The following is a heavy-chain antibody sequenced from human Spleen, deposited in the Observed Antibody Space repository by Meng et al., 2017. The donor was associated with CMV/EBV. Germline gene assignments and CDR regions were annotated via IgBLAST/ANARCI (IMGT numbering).Heavy chain of an antibody. CDR1: GHTFNSYG. V-gene: IGHV1-18*01. CDR3: ARTYISGWPNLPIDY. J-gene: IGHJ4*02. D-gene: IGHD6-19*01. Sequence: ASVKVSCKVAGHTFNSYGITWVRQAPGQGLEWVGWISSYNSNTNYAQKLQGRVTLTTDTSTSIASMELRSLRSDDTAVYYCARTYISGWPNLPIDYWGQGTLVTVSS. CDR2: ISSYNSNT.